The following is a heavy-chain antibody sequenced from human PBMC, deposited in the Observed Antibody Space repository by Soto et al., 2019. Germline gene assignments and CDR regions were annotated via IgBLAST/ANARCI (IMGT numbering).Heavy chain of an antibody. Sequence: ASVKVSCKASGGTFSSYAISWVRQAPGQGLEWMGGIIPIFGTANYAQKFQGRVTITADESTSTAYMELSSLRSEDTAVYYCARSHIVVVTAPYYYYGMDVWGQGTTVTVSS. J-gene: IGHJ6*02. CDR2: IIPIFGTA. CDR3: ARSHIVVVTAPYYYYGMDV. CDR1: GGTFSSYA. V-gene: IGHV1-69*13. D-gene: IGHD2-21*02.